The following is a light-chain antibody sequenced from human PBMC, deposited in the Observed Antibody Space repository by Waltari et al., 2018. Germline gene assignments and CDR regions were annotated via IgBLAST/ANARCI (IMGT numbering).Light chain of an antibody. CDR3: YSAADNNLV. CDR2: KDS. CDR1: VLATKY. J-gene: IGLJ2*01. Sequence: SYELTQPSSVSVSPGQTARITCSGNVLATKYARWFQQKQGQAPLLVIYKDSERPSGITERFSGSSSGTTVTLTISGAQVEDEADYYCYSAADNNLVVGGGTKLTVL. V-gene: IGLV3-27*01.